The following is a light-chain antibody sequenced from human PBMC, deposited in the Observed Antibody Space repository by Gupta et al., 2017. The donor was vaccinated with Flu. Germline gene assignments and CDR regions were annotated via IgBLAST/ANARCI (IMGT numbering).Light chain of an antibody. CDR1: QVIGID. Sequence: DIQLTQSPSFLSASVGDRVTITCRASQVIGIDLAWYQQKPGRAPNLLIYGASTLQNGVPSRFSGSGSGTEFTRTISSLQPEDFGTYYFQRLNNFRISFGPGTKVDIK. V-gene: IGKV1-9*01. CDR2: GAS. J-gene: IGKJ3*01. CDR3: QRLNNFRIS.